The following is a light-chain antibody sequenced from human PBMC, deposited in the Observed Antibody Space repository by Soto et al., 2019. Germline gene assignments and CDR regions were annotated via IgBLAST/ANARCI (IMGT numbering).Light chain of an antibody. CDR1: QSLSSN. CDR2: GAS. CDR3: QYHGSSPIT. V-gene: IGKV3-20*01. J-gene: IGKJ5*01. Sequence: IVMTQSPATLAVSPGERAAVSCRASQSLSSNLAWYQQKPGQAPRLLIYGASSRATGIPDRFSGSGSGTDFTLTISRLEPEDFALFYCQYHGSSPITFGQGTRLEI.